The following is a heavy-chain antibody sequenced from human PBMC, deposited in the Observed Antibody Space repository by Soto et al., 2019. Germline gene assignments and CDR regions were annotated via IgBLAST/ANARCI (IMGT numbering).Heavy chain of an antibody. J-gene: IGHJ5*02. V-gene: IGHV4-4*07. D-gene: IGHD6-19*01. Sequence: QVPLQASGPGLVKPSETLSLTCTVSGGSISSYYWSWIRQPAGKGLEWIGRIYTSGSTNYNPSLKSRVTMSVDTSKNQFSLKLSSVTAADTAVYYCARDDPLYHIAVAGTSWFDPWGQGTLVTVSS. CDR3: ARDDPLYHIAVAGTSWFDP. CDR2: IYTSGST. CDR1: GGSISSYY.